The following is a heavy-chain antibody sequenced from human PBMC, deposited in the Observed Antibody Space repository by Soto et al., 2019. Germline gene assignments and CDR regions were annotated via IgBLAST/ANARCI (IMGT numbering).Heavy chain of an antibody. D-gene: IGHD6-13*01. Sequence: GGSLRLSCAASGFILNNYGIHWVRQAPGKGLEWVAVIWYDGSKKYYADSVKGRFTISRDSSKNTVDLEMNSLRVEDTAVYHCASAGQQLVWYFDYWGHGTLVTVSS. V-gene: IGHV3-33*01. CDR1: GFILNNYG. CDR3: ASAGQQLVWYFDY. CDR2: IWYDGSKK. J-gene: IGHJ4*01.